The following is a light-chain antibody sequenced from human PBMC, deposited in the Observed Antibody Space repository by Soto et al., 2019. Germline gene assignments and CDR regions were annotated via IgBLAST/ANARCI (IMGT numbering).Light chain of an antibody. J-gene: IGKJ3*01. Sequence: DIQMTQSPSSLSASVGDRVTITCRASQSISSYLNWYQQKPGKAPKLLIYAASSLQSGVPSRFSGSGSGTDFTVTISSLQPEDFTTYYCQQSYSTSATFGPGTKVDIK. V-gene: IGKV1-39*01. CDR1: QSISSY. CDR3: QQSYSTSAT. CDR2: AAS.